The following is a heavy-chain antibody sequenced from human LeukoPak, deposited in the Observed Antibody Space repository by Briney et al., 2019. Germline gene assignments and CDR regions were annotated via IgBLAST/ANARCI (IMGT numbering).Heavy chain of an antibody. J-gene: IGHJ4*02. V-gene: IGHV3-66*01. CDR2: IYSDSST. Sequence: GGSLRLSCAASGITVSSNYMSWVRQAPRKGLEWVSVIYSDSSTYYADSAKGRFTISRDNSKNILYLQMNSLRAEDTAVYYCARYNFFGGTPFDCWGQGTLVTVSS. CDR3: ARYNFFGGTPFDC. D-gene: IGHD5-24*01. CDR1: GITVSSNY.